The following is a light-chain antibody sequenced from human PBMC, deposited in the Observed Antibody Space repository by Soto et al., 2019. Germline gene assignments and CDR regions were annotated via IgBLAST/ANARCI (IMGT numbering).Light chain of an antibody. CDR2: DAS. Sequence: EIVLTQSPATLSLSPGERATRSCRASQSVSSYLAWYQQKPGQAPRLLIYDASNRATGIPARFSGSGSGTDFTLTISSLEPEDFAVYYCQQRSNWPPEITFGQGTRLEIK. CDR1: QSVSSY. CDR3: QQRSNWPPEIT. V-gene: IGKV3-11*01. J-gene: IGKJ5*01.